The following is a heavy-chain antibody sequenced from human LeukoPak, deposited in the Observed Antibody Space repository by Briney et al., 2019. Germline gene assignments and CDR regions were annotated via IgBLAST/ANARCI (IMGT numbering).Heavy chain of an antibody. J-gene: IGHJ5*02. Sequence: GSLRPSCAAPGFTFNSYAISWVRQASGKGLEGVSTNSGSGGSTHYADSVKGRFTISRDNSKNTLYLQMNSLRAEDTAVYYCAKNWDASSWFNWFDPWGQGTPVTVSS. CDR1: GFTFNSYA. D-gene: IGHD6-13*01. V-gene: IGHV3-23*01. CDR3: AKNWDASSWFNWFDP. CDR2: NSGSGGST.